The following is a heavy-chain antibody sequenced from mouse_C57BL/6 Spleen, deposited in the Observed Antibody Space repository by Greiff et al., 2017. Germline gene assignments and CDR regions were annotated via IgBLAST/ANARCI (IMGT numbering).Heavy chain of an antibody. CDR1: GFTFSDYG. CDR3: GRPSDAAWFAY. J-gene: IGHJ3*01. CDR2: ISSGSSTI. Sequence: EVKLMESGGGLVKPGGSLKLSCAASGFTFSDYGMHWVRQAPEKGLEWVAYISSGSSTIYYADTVKGRFTISRDNAKNTLFLQMTSLRSEDTAMYYCGRPSDAAWFAYWGQGTLVTVSA. V-gene: IGHV5-17*01.